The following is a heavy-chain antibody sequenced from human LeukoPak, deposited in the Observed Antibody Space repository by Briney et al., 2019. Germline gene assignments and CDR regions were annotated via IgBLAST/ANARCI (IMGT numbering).Heavy chain of an antibody. Sequence: QSGGSLRLSCAASGFTFSSYGMSWVRQAPGKGLEWVSYISSSSSTIYYADSVKGRFTISRDNAKNSLYLQMNSLRAEDTAVYYCARVGEKAFHLWPEIDYWGQGTLVTVSS. CDR3: ARVGEKAFHLWPEIDY. V-gene: IGHV3-48*04. D-gene: IGHD5-24*01. J-gene: IGHJ4*02. CDR2: ISSSSSTI. CDR1: GFTFSSYG.